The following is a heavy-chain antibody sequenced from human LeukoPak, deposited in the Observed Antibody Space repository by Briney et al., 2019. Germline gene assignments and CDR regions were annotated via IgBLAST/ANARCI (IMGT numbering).Heavy chain of an antibody. J-gene: IGHJ5*02. CDR1: GGSISSYY. Sequence: SETLSLTCTVSGGSISSYYWSWIRQPPGKGLEWLGYIYYSGSTNYNPSLKSRVTISVDTSKNQFSLKLSSVTAADTAVYYCARGSYDFWSGKINWFDPWGQGTLVTVSS. V-gene: IGHV4-59*01. CDR3: ARGSYDFWSGKINWFDP. CDR2: IYYSGST. D-gene: IGHD3-3*01.